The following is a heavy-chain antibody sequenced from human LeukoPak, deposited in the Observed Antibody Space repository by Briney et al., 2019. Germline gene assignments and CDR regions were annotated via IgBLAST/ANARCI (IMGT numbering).Heavy chain of an antibody. CDR2: IYSGGST. V-gene: IGHV3-66*04. CDR1: GFTVSSNY. J-gene: IGHJ4*02. Sequence: QPGGSLRLSCAASGFTVSSNYMSWVRQAPGKGLEWVPVIYSGGSTYYADSVKGRFTISRDNSKNTLYLQMNSLRAEDTAVYYCARQVGDASYYDFWSGCSQWFNFDYWGQGTLVTVSS. D-gene: IGHD3-3*01. CDR3: ARQVGDASYYDFWSGCSQWFNFDY.